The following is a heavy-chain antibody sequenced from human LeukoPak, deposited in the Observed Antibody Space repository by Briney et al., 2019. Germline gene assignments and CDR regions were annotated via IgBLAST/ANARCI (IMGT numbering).Heavy chain of an antibody. CDR3: AREGELWSVPFDS. J-gene: IGHJ4*02. D-gene: IGHD5-18*01. V-gene: IGHV1-46*04. CDR2: INPSGGNT. CDR1: GYTFTSYD. Sequence: GSVRVSCKASGYTFTSYDMHWVRQAPGQGLEWMGIINPSGGNTSYAQKLQGRVTITRDISTSTVYMEMSSLRAEDTAVYYCAREGELWSVPFDSSGQGTLVTASS.